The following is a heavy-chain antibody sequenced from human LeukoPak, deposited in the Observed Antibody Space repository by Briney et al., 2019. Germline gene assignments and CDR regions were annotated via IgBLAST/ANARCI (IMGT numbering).Heavy chain of an antibody. J-gene: IGHJ4*02. D-gene: IGHD3-22*01. CDR2: ISGSGGST. CDR3: AKDFAYYYDSSGHFDY. V-gene: IGHV3-23*01. CDR1: GFTFSSYA. Sequence: PGGSLRLSCAASGFTFSSYAMSWVRQAPGKGLEWVSAISGSGGSTYYADSVKGRFTISRDNSKNTLYLQMNSLRAEDTAAYYCAKDFAYYYDSSGHFDYWGQGTLVTVSS.